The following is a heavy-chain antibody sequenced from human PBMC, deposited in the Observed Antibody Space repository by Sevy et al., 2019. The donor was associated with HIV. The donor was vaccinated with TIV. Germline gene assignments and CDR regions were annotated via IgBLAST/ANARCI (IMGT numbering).Heavy chain of an antibody. V-gene: IGHV3-15*01. D-gene: IGHD3-16*02. CDR1: GFTFSNAW. CDR2: IKSKTDGGTT. CDR3: TTSPSMITFGGVIVGAFDY. Sequence: GGSLRLSCAASGFTFSNAWMSWVRQAPGKGLEWVGRIKSKTDGGTTDYAAPVKGRFTISRDDSKNTLYLQMNSLKTEDTAVYYCTTSPSMITFGGVIVGAFDYWGQGTLVTVSS. J-gene: IGHJ4*02.